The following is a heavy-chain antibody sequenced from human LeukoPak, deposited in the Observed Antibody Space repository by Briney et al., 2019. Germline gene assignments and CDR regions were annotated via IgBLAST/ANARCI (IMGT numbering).Heavy chain of an antibody. CDR2: IIPTFGTA. Sequence: SVKVSCKASGGTFSSYAISWVRQAPGQGLEWMGRIIPTFGTANYAQKFQGRVTITTDESTSTAYMELSSLRSEDTAVYYCARGPRITMIGGSFDYWGQGTLVTVSS. J-gene: IGHJ4*02. D-gene: IGHD3-22*01. CDR1: GGTFSSYA. V-gene: IGHV1-69*05. CDR3: ARGPRITMIGGSFDY.